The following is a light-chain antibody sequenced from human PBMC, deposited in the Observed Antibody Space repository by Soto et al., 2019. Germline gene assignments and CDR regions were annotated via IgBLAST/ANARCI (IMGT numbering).Light chain of an antibody. Sequence: IQLTQSPSSLSASVGDRVTMTCRASQSISSWLAWYQQKPGKAPKLLIYDASSLESGVPSRFSGSGSGTEFTLTISSLQPDDFATYYCQQYNSYSVTFGQGTKVDI. V-gene: IGKV1-5*01. CDR2: DAS. CDR1: QSISSW. CDR3: QQYNSYSVT. J-gene: IGKJ1*01.